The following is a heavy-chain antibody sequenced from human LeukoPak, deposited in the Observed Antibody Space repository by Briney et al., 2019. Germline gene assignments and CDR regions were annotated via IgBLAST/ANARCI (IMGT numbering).Heavy chain of an antibody. CDR3: ARARGGSTFDY. V-gene: IGHV4-34*01. CDR2: INHSGST. D-gene: IGHD2-2*01. CDR1: GGSFSGYY. J-gene: IGHJ4*02. Sequence: PETLSLTCAVYGGSFSGYYWSWIRQPPGKGLEWIGEINHSGSTNYNPSLKSRVTISVDTSKNQFSLKLSSVTAADTAVYYCARARGGSTFDYWGQGTLVTVSS.